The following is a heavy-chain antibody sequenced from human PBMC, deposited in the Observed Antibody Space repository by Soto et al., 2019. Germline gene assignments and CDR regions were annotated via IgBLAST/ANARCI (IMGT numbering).Heavy chain of an antibody. Sequence: ASVKVSCKXSGYSFTDYHIHWVRQAPGQGLEWLGRINPKSGGTSTAQKFQGWVTMTRDRSISTVYMELTRLRSDDTGVYFCARGHSTDCSNGVCAFFYNHEMDVWGQGTTVTVSS. CDR2: INPKSGGT. V-gene: IGHV1-2*04. CDR3: ARGHSTDCSNGVCAFFYNHEMDV. CDR1: GYSFTDYH. D-gene: IGHD2-8*01. J-gene: IGHJ6*02.